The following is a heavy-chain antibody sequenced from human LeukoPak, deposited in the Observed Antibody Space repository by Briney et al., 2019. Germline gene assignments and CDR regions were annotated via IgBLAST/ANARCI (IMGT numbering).Heavy chain of an antibody. V-gene: IGHV3-66*01. CDR3: ARGVLRGVYDY. J-gene: IGHJ4*02. CDR2: IYSTGNT. Sequence: GGSLRVSRAASGFTVDTVYMRWVRQAPGKGLEWVSIIYSTGNTYNSDSVRGRFTISRDNSRNTLYLQMNSLRGEDTAVYYCARGVLRGVYDYWGQGTLVTVSS. D-gene: IGHD3-10*01. CDR1: GFTVDTVY.